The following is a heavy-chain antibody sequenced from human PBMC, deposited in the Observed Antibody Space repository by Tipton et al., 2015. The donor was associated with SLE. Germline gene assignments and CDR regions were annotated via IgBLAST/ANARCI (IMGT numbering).Heavy chain of an antibody. J-gene: IGHJ4*02. CDR2: IYYSGNR. V-gene: IGHV4-39*07. CDR3: ARHERWPHFDY. Sequence: TLSLTCTVSGGSISSSSYYWGWIRQPPGKGLEWIGSIYYSGNRYYNPSLKRRVSISVDTSKNQFSLRLSSVTAADTAVYYCARHERWPHFDYWGQGTLVTVSS. D-gene: IGHD6-19*01. CDR1: GGSISSSSYY.